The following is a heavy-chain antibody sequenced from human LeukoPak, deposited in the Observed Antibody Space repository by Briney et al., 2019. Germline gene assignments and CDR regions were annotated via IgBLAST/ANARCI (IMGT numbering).Heavy chain of an antibody. J-gene: IGHJ4*02. V-gene: IGHV7-4-1*02. CDR1: GYTFTSYA. Sequence: ASVKVSCKASGYTFTSYAMNWVRQAPGQGLEWMGWINTNTGNPTYAQGFTGRFVFSLDTSVSTAYLQISSLKAEDTAVYYCARSLSPITIFGVGTFDYWGQGTLVTVSS. CDR2: INTNTGNP. CDR3: ARSLSPITIFGVGTFDY. D-gene: IGHD3-3*01.